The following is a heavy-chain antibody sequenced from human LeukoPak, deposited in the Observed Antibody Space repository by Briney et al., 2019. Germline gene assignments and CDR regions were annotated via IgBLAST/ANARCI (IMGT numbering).Heavy chain of an antibody. CDR3: ARDVDTAMVFDY. CDR1: GYTFTSYY. D-gene: IGHD5-18*01. Sequence: ASVKVSCKASGYTFTSYYMHWVRQAPGQGLEWMGIINPSGGSASYAQKFQGRGTMTRDMSTSTVYMELSSLRSEDTAVYYCARDVDTAMVFDYWGQGTLVTVSS. J-gene: IGHJ4*02. V-gene: IGHV1-46*01. CDR2: INPSGGSA.